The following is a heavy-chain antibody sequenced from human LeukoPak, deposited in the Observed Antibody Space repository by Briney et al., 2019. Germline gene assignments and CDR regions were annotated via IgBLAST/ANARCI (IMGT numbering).Heavy chain of an antibody. CDR1: GFTVSSNY. Sequence: GGSLRLSCAASGFTVSSNYMSWVRQAPGKGLEWVSVIYSGGSTYYADSVKGRFTISRDNSKNTLYLQMNSLRAEDTAVYYCARDPVSGSYLHYWGQGTLVTVSS. V-gene: IGHV3-66*01. CDR3: ARDPVSGSYLHY. CDR2: IYSGGST. J-gene: IGHJ4*02. D-gene: IGHD1-26*01.